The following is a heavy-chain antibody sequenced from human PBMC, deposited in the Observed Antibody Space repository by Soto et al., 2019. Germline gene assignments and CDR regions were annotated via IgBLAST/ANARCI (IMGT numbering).Heavy chain of an antibody. D-gene: IGHD1-1*01. V-gene: IGHV5-51*01. J-gene: IGHJ3*02. CDR2: IYPGDSDT. CDR1: GYRFPTYW. Sequence: SLKISCKGSGYRFPTYWIGWVRQMPGKGLEWMGVIYPGDSDTRYSPSFQGQVTISADKSISTAYVQWSSLQASDTAMYYCARHSLPHSAGDFDIWGQGIMVTVSS. CDR3: ARHSLPHSAGDFDI.